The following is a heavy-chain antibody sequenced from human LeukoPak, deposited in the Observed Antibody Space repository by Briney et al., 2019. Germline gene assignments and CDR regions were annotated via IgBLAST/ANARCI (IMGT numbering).Heavy chain of an antibody. J-gene: IGHJ4*02. D-gene: IGHD6-13*01. CDR3: ARGDPSSSWYFDY. CDR1: GLTFSSYA. V-gene: IGHV3-30-3*01. Sequence: PGGSLRLSCAASGLTFSSYAMHWVRQAPGKGPEWVAVISYDGSNKYYADSVKGRFTTSRDNSKNTLYLQMNSLRAEDTAVYYCARGDPSSSWYFDYWGQGTLVTVSS. CDR2: ISYDGSNK.